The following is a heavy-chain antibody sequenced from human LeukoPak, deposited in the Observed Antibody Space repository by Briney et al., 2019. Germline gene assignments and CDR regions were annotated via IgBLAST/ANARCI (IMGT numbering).Heavy chain of an antibody. Sequence: ASVKVSCKASGYTFTSYDINWVRQATGQGLEWMGWMNPNSGNTGYAQKFQGRVTMTTDTSTSTAYMELRSLRSDDTAVYYCARVVAAAKGGSYYYYYMDVWGKGTTVTVSS. CDR2: MNPNSGNT. D-gene: IGHD6-13*01. CDR1: GYTFTSYD. J-gene: IGHJ6*03. V-gene: IGHV1-8*01. CDR3: ARVVAAAKGGSYYYYYMDV.